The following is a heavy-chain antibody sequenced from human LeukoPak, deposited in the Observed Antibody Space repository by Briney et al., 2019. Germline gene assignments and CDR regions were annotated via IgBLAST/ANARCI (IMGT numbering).Heavy chain of an antibody. CDR2: IYYSGST. CDR1: GGSISSSSYY. J-gene: IGHJ4*02. CDR3: ARSHPGMAVARIEY. V-gene: IGHV4-39*01. Sequence: SETLSLTCTVSGGSISSSSYYWGWIRQPPGKGLEWIGSIYYSGSTYTDYNPSLKSRVTISLDTSKNQFSLKLSSVTAADTAAYFCARSHPGMAVARIEYWGQGTLVTASS. D-gene: IGHD6-19*01.